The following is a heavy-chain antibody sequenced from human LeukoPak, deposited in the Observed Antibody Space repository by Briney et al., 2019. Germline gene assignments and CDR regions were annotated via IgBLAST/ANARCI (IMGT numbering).Heavy chain of an antibody. Sequence: GGSLRLSCAASGFTFSSYAMSWVRQTPGKGLEWVSTISGGGRSTYYADSVEGRFTISRDNSKNTLYLQMDSLRAEDSAVYYCAKTSSYFYDTSGYVDYWGQGTLVTVSS. V-gene: IGHV3-23*01. J-gene: IGHJ4*02. CDR3: AKTSSYFYDTSGYVDY. CDR1: GFTFSSYA. CDR2: ISGGGRST. D-gene: IGHD3-22*01.